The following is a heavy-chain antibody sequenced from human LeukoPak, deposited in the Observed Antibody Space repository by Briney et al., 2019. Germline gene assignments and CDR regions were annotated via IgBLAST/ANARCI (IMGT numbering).Heavy chain of an antibody. V-gene: IGHV3-74*01. CDR1: GFTFSSYW. CDR2: INSDGSST. Sequence: SGGSLRLSCAASGFTFSSYWMHWVRQAPGKGLVWVSRINSDGSSTSYADSVKGRFTISRDNAKNTLYLQMNSLRAEDTAVYYCARSPDSSGWPDPDAFDIWGQGTMVTVSS. D-gene: IGHD6-19*01. CDR3: ARSPDSSGWPDPDAFDI. J-gene: IGHJ3*02.